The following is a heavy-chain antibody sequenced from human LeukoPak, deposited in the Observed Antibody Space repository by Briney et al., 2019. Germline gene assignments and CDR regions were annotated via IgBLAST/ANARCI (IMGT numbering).Heavy chain of an antibody. V-gene: IGHV3-74*01. CDR2: INTDGSTI. CDR3: ARERKSSTSMDY. D-gene: IGHD2-2*01. Sequence: VSRINTDGSTITYADSVKGRFTISRDNAKNTLYLQMNSLRAEDTAVYFCARERKSSTSMDYWGQGTLVTVSS. J-gene: IGHJ4*02.